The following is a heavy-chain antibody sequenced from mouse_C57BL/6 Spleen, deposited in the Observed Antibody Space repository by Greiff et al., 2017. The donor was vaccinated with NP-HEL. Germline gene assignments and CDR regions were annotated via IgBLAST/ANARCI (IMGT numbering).Heavy chain of an antibody. D-gene: IGHD1-1*01. Sequence: QVQLQQSGAELVKPGASVKISCKASGYAFSSYWMNWVKQRPGKGLEWIGQIYPGDGDTNYNGKFKGKATLTADKSSSTAYMQLSSLTSEDSAVYFCARSMEEGSSYAMDYWGQGTSVTVSS. CDR1: GYAFSSYW. CDR2: IYPGDGDT. CDR3: ARSMEEGSSYAMDY. J-gene: IGHJ4*01. V-gene: IGHV1-80*01.